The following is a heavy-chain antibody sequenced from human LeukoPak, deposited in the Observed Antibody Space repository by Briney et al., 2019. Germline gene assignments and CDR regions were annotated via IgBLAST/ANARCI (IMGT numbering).Heavy chain of an antibody. CDR2: ISGSGGST. J-gene: IGHJ3*02. CDR1: GFTFSSYA. CDR3: AKMKEVVAATPVGAFDI. Sequence: GGSLRLSCAASGFTFSSYAMSWVRQAPGKGLEWVSAISGSGGSTYYADSVKGRFTISRDNSKNTLYLQMNSLRAEDTAVYYCAKMKEVVAATPVGAFDIWGQGTMVTVSS. V-gene: IGHV3-23*01. D-gene: IGHD2-15*01.